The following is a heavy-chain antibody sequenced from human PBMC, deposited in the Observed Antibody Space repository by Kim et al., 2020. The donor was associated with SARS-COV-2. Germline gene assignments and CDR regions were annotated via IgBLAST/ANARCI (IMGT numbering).Heavy chain of an antibody. Sequence: ASVKVSCKASGYTFTGYYMHWVRQAPGQGLEWMGRINPNSGGTNYAQKFQGRVTMTRDTSISTAYMELSRLRSDDTAVYYCARVACCGDNAFDIWGQGTMVTVSS. CDR1: GYTFTGYY. CDR3: ARVACCGDNAFDI. CDR2: INPNSGGT. V-gene: IGHV1-2*06. J-gene: IGHJ3*02. D-gene: IGHD3-10*01.